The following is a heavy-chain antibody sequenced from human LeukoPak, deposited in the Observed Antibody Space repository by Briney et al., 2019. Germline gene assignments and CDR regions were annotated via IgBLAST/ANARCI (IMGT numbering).Heavy chain of an antibody. D-gene: IGHD2-2*01. CDR2: INHSGST. Sequence: SETLSLTCAVYGGSFSGYYWSWIRQPPGKGLEWIGEINHSGSTDYNPSLKSRVTISVDTSKNQFSLKLSSVTAADTAVYYCARRFVVGWWFDLWGRGTLVTVSS. CDR3: ARRFVVGWWFDL. CDR1: GGSFSGYY. J-gene: IGHJ2*01. V-gene: IGHV4-34*01.